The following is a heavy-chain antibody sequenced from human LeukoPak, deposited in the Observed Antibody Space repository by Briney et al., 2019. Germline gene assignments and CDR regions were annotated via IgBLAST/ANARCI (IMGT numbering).Heavy chain of an antibody. Sequence: KPSETLSLTCTVSGGSVSSGSYYWSWIRQPPGKGLEWIGYIYYSGSTNYNPSLKSRVTISVDTSKSQFSLKLSPVTAADTAVYYCARTIEYLFDYWGQGTLVTVSS. CDR3: ARTIEYLFDY. D-gene: IGHD2/OR15-2a*01. CDR1: GGSVSSGSYY. CDR2: IYYSGST. J-gene: IGHJ4*02. V-gene: IGHV4-61*01.